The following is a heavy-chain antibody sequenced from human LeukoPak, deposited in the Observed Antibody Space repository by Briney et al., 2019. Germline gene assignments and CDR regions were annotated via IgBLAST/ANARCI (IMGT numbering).Heavy chain of an antibody. Sequence: GGSLRLSCAASGFTFSSYAMSWVRQAPGKGLEWVSAISGSGGSTYYADSVKGRFTISRDNSKNTLYLQMNSLRAEDTAVCYCAKMSSGSSWSGYPVWGQGTTVTVSS. D-gene: IGHD3-3*01. CDR3: AKMSSGSSWSGYPV. CDR1: GFTFSSYA. V-gene: IGHV3-23*01. CDR2: ISGSGGST. J-gene: IGHJ6*02.